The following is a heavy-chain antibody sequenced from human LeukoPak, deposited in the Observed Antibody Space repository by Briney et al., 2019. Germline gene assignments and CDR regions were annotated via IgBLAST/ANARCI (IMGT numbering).Heavy chain of an antibody. Sequence: SETLSLTCTVSGGSISSSSYYWSWIRQPAGKGLEWIGRIYTSGSTNYNPSLKSRVTMSVDTSKNQFSLKLSSVTAADTAVYYCARDYCSSTSCYTDYWGQGTLVTVSS. J-gene: IGHJ4*02. CDR2: IYTSGST. D-gene: IGHD2-2*02. CDR3: ARDYCSSTSCYTDY. CDR1: GGSISSSSYY. V-gene: IGHV4-61*02.